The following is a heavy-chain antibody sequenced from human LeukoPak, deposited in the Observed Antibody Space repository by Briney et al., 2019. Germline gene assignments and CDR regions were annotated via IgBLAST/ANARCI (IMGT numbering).Heavy chain of an antibody. CDR1: GGSISSSSSIC. J-gene: IGHJ4*02. Sequence: PSEILSLTCAVSGGSISSSSSICWTWVRQPPGKGLEWIGEIYDSGATNYNPSLKSRVTMLLDKSKNQFSLKLNSVTAADTAVYYCARNGGNSDYDYWGQGTLVTVSA. CDR2: IYDSGAT. D-gene: IGHD4-23*01. V-gene: IGHV4-4*02. CDR3: ARNGGNSDYDY.